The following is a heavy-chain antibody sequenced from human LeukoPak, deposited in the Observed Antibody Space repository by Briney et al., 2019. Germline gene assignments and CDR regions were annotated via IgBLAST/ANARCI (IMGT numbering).Heavy chain of an antibody. D-gene: IGHD3-16*01. J-gene: IGHJ4*02. V-gene: IGHV1-18*01. CDR2: ISAYNGNR. CDR3: AREPKSLGDLFFIDY. CDR1: GFGFTSYG. Sequence: ASVKVSCKASGFGFTSYGISWVRQAPGQGLEWMGWISAYNGNRHYAQKLQGRVTMTTDTSATTAYMELSSLTSDDTAVYYCAREPKSLGDLFFIDYWGQGTLVTVSS.